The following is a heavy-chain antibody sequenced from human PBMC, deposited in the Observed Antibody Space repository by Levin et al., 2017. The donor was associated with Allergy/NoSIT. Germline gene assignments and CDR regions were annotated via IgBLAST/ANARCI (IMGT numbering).Heavy chain of an antibody. J-gene: IGHJ6*02. CDR2: IYYSGST. CDR3: ARRGANYYYYGMDV. Sequence: SETLSLTCTVSGGSISSSSYYWGWIRQPPGTGLEWIGSIYYSGSTYYNPSLKSRVTISVDTSKNQFSLKLSSVTAADTAVYYCARRGANYYYYGMDVWGQGTTVTVSS. CDR1: GGSISSSSYY. V-gene: IGHV4-39*01. D-gene: IGHD3-10*01.